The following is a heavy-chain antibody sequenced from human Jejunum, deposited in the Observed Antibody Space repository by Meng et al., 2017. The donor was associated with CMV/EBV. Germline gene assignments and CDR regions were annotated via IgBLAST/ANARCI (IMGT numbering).Heavy chain of an antibody. V-gene: IGHV4-39*07. CDR1: GGSVTSSNYY. D-gene: IGHD5-18*01. J-gene: IGHJ4*02. CDR3: TRGLGSYGSRIDY. Sequence: SGGSVTSSNYYWGWIRQAPGKGLEWIGNIYYSGTTYYNPSLKSRGTISVDTSKNQFSLKLSSVTAADTAVYYCTRGLGSYGSRIDYWGQGTLVTVSS. CDR2: IYYSGTT.